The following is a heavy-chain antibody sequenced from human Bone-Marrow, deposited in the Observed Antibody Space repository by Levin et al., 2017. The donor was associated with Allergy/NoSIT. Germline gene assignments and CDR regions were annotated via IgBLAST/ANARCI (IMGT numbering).Heavy chain of an antibody. V-gene: IGHV3-53*01. J-gene: IGHJ1*01. Sequence: GGSLRLSCSASGFNISNNYMVWVRQAPGKRLEWVSVMYSGGDTYNAASVRGRFTVSGDSSKNTVFLHMTSLRAEDSAVYYCATTLHHCNDGECPAPPKYFQHWGQGTLVIVSS. CDR3: ATTLHHCNDGECPAPPKYFQH. D-gene: IGHD2-8*01. CDR1: GFNISNNY. CDR2: MYSGGDT.